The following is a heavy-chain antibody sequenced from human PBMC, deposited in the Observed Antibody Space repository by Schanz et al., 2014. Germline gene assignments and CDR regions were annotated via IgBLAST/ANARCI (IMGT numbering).Heavy chain of an antibody. V-gene: IGHV3-21*04. CDR1: GFTFSSYS. CDR3: AKGMGYCSGGTCYDYYYYGLDV. Sequence: VQMVESGGGVVQPGRSLRLSCAASGFTFSSYSMNWVRQAPGKGLEWVSSISSSSSYIYYADSVKGRFTISRDNSKNTLYLQMNSLRADDTAVFYCAKGMGYCSGGTCYDYYYYGLDVWGRGTLVTVSS. J-gene: IGHJ6*02. CDR2: ISSSSSYI. D-gene: IGHD2-15*01.